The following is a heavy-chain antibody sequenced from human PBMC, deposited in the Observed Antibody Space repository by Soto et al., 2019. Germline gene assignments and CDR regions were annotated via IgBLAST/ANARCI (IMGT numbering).Heavy chain of an antibody. J-gene: IGHJ4*02. CDR2: ISSSSGTI. D-gene: IGHD1-1*01. CDR3: ARGWNDFDY. V-gene: IGHV3-48*01. Sequence: GGSLILSCAASGFTFSSYSMHWVRQAPGKGLEWVSYISSSSGTIYYADSVKGRFTISRDNAKNSLFLRMHSLRAEDTAVYYCARGWNDFDYRGQGTLVTVSS. CDR1: GFTFSSYS.